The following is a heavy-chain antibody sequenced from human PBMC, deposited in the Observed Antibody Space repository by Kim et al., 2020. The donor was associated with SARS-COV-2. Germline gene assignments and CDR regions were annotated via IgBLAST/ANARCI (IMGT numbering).Heavy chain of an antibody. Sequence: ASVKVSCKASGYTFTSYAMNWVRQAPGQGLEWMGWIKTNTGNPTYAQGFTGRFVFSLDTSVSTAYLQISSLKTEDTAVYFCASCGSTSCQGFDYWGQGTLVTVSS. D-gene: IGHD2-2*01. CDR3: ASCGSTSCQGFDY. CDR2: IKTNTGNP. J-gene: IGHJ4*02. CDR1: GYTFTSYA. V-gene: IGHV7-4-1*02.